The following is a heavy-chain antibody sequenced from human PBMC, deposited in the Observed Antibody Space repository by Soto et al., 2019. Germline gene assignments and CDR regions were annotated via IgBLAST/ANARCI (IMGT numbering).Heavy chain of an antibody. CDR3: AREYYWLLTGYYTDY. CDR1: GFPFSSYW. V-gene: IGHV3-74*01. CDR2: ISGDGVTT. Sequence: EVQLVESGGDLVQRGGSLRLSCAASGFPFSSYWMHWVRHTPGKGLDWVARISGDGVTTYYADSVTGRFTVSRDNAKNTLYLQISGLRAEDTAVYYCAREYYWLLTGYYTDYWGQGTLVSVSS. J-gene: IGHJ4*02. D-gene: IGHD3-9*01.